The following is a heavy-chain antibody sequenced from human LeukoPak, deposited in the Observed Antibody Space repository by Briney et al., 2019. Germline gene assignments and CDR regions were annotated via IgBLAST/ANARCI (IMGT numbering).Heavy chain of an antibody. Sequence: PSETLSLTCTVSGASMSGQHWSWIRQAPGKGLEWIAWIHYDGRTNYNPSLKSRLSLSVDTSTNQFSLSLNSVTAADTAVYFCARHLNGGAHPLDNWGPGIRVIVSP. CDR1: GASMSGQH. CDR3: ARHLNGGAHPLDN. D-gene: IGHD2-8*01. V-gene: IGHV4-59*08. CDR2: IHYDGRT. J-gene: IGHJ4*02.